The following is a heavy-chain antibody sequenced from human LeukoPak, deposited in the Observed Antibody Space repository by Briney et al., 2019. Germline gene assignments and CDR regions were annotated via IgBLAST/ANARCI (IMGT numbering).Heavy chain of an antibody. CDR2: ISSSSSYI. D-gene: IGHD6-13*01. J-gene: IGHJ4*02. Sequence: SGGSLRLSCAASGFTFSSYSMNWVRQAPGKGLEWVSSISSSSSYIYYADSVKGRFTISRDNAKNSLYLQMNSLRAEDTAVYYCARVRGQQLGPLDYWGQGTLVTVSS. CDR3: ARVRGQQLGPLDY. V-gene: IGHV3-21*01. CDR1: GFTFSSYS.